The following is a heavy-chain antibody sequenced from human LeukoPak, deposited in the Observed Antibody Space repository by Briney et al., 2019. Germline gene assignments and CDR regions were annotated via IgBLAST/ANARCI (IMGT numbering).Heavy chain of an antibody. CDR1: GFSLSNARMG. CDR3: ARSGSYHNWFDP. J-gene: IGHJ5*02. Sequence: SGPTLVNPTETLTLTCTASGFSLSNARMGVSWIRQPPGKALEWLAHIFSNDEKSYSTSLKSRLTISKDTSKSQVVLTMTNMDPVDTATYYCARSGSYHNWFDPWGQGTLVTVSS. V-gene: IGHV2-26*01. CDR2: IFSNDEK. D-gene: IGHD1-26*01.